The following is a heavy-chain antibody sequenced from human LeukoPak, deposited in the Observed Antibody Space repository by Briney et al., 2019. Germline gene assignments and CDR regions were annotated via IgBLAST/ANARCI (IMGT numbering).Heavy chain of an antibody. D-gene: IGHD4-23*01. Sequence: GESLQISCKGSGSRFNTYWVAWVRQLPGKGLEWMGIIRPMNSDVRYSPSFQGQVTISADRSINTAYLQWSSLTASDTAMYYCASRPFETTVVPWDFYWGQGTQVTVSS. J-gene: IGHJ4*02. CDR1: GSRFNTYW. CDR2: IRPMNSDV. V-gene: IGHV5-51*01. CDR3: ASRPFETTVVPWDFY.